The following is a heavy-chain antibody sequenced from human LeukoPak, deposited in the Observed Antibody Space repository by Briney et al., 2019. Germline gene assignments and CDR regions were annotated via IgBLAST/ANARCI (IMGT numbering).Heavy chain of an antibody. CDR3: AREGSYYTFDY. V-gene: IGHV3-7*05. J-gene: IGHJ4*02. CDR2: IKQGGSEK. CDR1: GFTFSSYW. D-gene: IGHD1-26*01. Sequence: PGGSLRLSCAASGFTFSSYWMSWVRQAPGKGLEWVANIKQGGSEKYYVDSVKGRFTISRDNAKNSLYLQMNSLRAEDTAVYYCAREGSYYTFDYWGQGTLVTVSS.